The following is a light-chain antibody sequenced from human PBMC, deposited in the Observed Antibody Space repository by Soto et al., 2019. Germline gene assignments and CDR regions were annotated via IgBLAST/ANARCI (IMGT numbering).Light chain of an antibody. Sequence: QSALTQPRSVSGSPGQSVTISCTGTSNDVGGYNYVSWFQQHPGKVPKLMVYDVSYRPSGVPDRFSGSKSGNTASLTISGLQADDEADYYRSSYTASSTLLFGTGTKVTVL. CDR1: SNDVGGYNY. J-gene: IGLJ1*01. V-gene: IGLV2-11*01. CDR3: SSYTASSTLL. CDR2: DVS.